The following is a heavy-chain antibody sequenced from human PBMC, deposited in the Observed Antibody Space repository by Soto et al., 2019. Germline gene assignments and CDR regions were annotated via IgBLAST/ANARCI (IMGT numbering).Heavy chain of an antibody. J-gene: IGHJ4*02. CDR1: GFSLSTSSGVG. D-gene: IGHD1-26*01. Sequence: QITLKESGPTLVKPTQTLTLTCTFSGFSLSTSSGVGVGWIRQPPGKALEWLAFIYWDDEKRYSPSLKSRLTVPKDTSKNQVVLIVTNMDPVDTATYYCAHILGIVCYYEGFDYWGQGALVTVSS. CDR2: IYWDDEK. CDR3: AHILGIVCYYEGFDY. V-gene: IGHV2-5*02.